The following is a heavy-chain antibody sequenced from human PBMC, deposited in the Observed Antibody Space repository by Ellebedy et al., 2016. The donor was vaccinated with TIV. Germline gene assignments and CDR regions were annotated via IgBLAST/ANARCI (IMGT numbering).Heavy chain of an antibody. Sequence: GESLKISCAASGFTFSDYYMSWIRQAPGKGPEWVSYISSSSSYTNYADSVKGRFTISRDNAKNSLYLQMNSLRAEDTAVYYCARDHPMGWFDPWGQGTLVTVSS. V-gene: IGHV3-11*06. CDR2: ISSSSSYT. CDR3: ARDHPMGWFDP. CDR1: GFTFSDYY. J-gene: IGHJ5*02.